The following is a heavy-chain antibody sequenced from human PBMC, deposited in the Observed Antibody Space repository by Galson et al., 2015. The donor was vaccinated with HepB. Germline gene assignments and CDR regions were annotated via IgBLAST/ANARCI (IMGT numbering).Heavy chain of an antibody. CDR3: AKYPPYYYGSGPNYYMDV. CDR1: GFTFSSYA. V-gene: IGHV3-23*01. CDR2: ISGSGGST. Sequence: SLRLSCAASGFTFSSYAMSWVRQAPGKGLEWVSAISGSGGSTYYADSVKGRFTISRDNSKNTLYLQMDSLRAEDTAVYYCAKYPPYYYGSGPNYYMDVWGKGTTVTVSS. D-gene: IGHD3-10*01. J-gene: IGHJ6*03.